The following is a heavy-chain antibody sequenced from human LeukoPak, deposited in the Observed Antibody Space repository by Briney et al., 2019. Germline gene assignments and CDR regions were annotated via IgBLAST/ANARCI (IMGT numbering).Heavy chain of an antibody. CDR2: INSDGSST. J-gene: IGHJ4*02. CDR1: GFTFSSYW. CDR3: AKDYGDYVPDDY. V-gene: IGHV3-74*01. Sequence: GGSLRLSCAASGFTFSSYWMHWVRQAPGKGLVWVSRINSDGSSTSYADSVKGRFTISRDNAKNTLYLQMNSLRAEDTAVYYCAKDYGDYVPDDYWGQGTLVTVSS. D-gene: IGHD4-17*01.